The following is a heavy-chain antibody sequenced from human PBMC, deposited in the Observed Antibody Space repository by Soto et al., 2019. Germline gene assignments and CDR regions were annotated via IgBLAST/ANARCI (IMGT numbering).Heavy chain of an antibody. J-gene: IGHJ4*02. D-gene: IGHD6-25*01. CDR1: GDTFIKYD. CDR2: MNPSNGDA. Sequence: ASVKVSCKASGDTFIKYDINWVRQATGQGLEWMGWMNPSNGDAGYAQNFRGRVTMTSNTSITTAYMELSGLRYEDTAVYYCARRKERSGPNYFDVWGQGTLVTVSS. V-gene: IGHV1-8*01. CDR3: ARRKERSGPNYFDV.